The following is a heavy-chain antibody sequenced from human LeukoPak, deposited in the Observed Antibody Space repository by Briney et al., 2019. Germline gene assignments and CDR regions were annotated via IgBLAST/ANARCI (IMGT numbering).Heavy chain of an antibody. J-gene: IGHJ2*01. D-gene: IGHD5-12*01. V-gene: IGHV1-46*01. CDR3: AREMESGYDMGVVHWYFDL. CDR2: INPSGGST. Sequence: ASVKVSCKASGYTFTSYYMHWVRQAPGQGLEWMGIINPSGGSTSYAQKFQGRVTMTTDTSTSTAYMELRSLRSDDTAVYYCAREMESGYDMGVVHWYFDLWGRGTLVTVSS. CDR1: GYTFTSYY.